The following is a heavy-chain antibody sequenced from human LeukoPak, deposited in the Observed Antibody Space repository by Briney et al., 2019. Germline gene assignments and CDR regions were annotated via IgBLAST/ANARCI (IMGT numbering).Heavy chain of an antibody. CDR3: ARLDEAFDN. CDR2: ISYDGSNK. CDR1: GFTFSSYA. V-gene: IGHV3-30-3*01. J-gene: IGHJ4*02. D-gene: IGHD5-24*01. Sequence: GGSLRLSCAASGFTFSSYAMHWVRQAPGKGLEWVAVISYDGSNKYYADSVKGRFTISRDNSKNTLYLQMNSLRAEDTAIYYCARLDEAFDNWGQGTLVTVSS.